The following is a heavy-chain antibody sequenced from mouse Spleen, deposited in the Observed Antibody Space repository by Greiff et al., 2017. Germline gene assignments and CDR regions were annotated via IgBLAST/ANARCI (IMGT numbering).Heavy chain of an antibody. CDR3: ARRDSSYFDY. CDR1: GYTFTSYY. CDR2: IYPGNVNT. Sequence: VQLQESGPELVKPGASVRISCKASGYTFTSYYIHWVKQRPGQGLEWIGWIYPGNVNTKYNEKFKGKATLTADKSSSTAYMQLSSLTSEDSAVYFCARRDSSYFDYWGQGTTLTVSS. V-gene: IGHV1S56*01. J-gene: IGHJ2*01.